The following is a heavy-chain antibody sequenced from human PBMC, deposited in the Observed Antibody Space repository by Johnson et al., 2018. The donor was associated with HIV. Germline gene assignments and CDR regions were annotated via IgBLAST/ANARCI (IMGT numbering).Heavy chain of an antibody. V-gene: IGHV3-7*01. CDR1: KFTFSTYD. CDR3: AREGTMIGAFDI. CDR2: MKQDGSEK. D-gene: IGHD3-22*01. J-gene: IGHJ3*02. Sequence: VQLVESGGGVVQPGRSLRLSCVASKFTFSTYDMHWVRQAPGKGLEWVANMKQDGSEKYYVESVKGRFTISRDNAKNSLYLQMNSLRAEDTALYYCAREGTMIGAFDIWGQGTMVTVSS.